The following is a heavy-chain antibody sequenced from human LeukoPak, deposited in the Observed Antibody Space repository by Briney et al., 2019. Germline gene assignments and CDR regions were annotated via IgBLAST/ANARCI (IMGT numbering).Heavy chain of an antibody. V-gene: IGHV4-59*11. CDR2: MRDSGST. CDR3: ATIKRGNIYGYFDF. CDR1: GGSFSSHY. Sequence: SETLSLTCTVSGGSFSSHYWSWIRQPPGKGLEWIAYMRDSGSTKHNPSLESRVTLSADTSKNQFSLRLSSVTAADTAVYYCATIKRGNIYGYFDFWGQGILVPVSS. J-gene: IGHJ4*02. D-gene: IGHD5-18*01.